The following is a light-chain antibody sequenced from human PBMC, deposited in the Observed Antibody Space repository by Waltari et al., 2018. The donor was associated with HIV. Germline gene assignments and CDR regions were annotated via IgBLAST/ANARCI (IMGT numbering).Light chain of an antibody. V-gene: IGLV1-51*01. CDR2: DNN. Sequence: QSVLTQPPSVSAAPGQKVTISCSGSSSNTGNNYVYWYQQLPGTAPKLLIYDNNKRPSGIPDRFSGSKSGTSATLDITGLQTGDEADYYCGTWDSSLSAGVFGGGTKLTVL. CDR3: GTWDSSLSAGV. J-gene: IGLJ2*01. CDR1: SSNTGNNY.